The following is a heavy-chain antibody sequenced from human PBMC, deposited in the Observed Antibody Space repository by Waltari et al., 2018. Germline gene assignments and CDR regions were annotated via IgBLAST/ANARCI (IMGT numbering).Heavy chain of an antibody. CDR2: IYTSGST. V-gene: IGHV4-61*09. D-gene: IGHD3-10*01. J-gene: IGHJ5*02. CDR3: ARGSPGEAGFDP. Sequence: QVQLQESGPGLVKPSQTLSLTCTVSGGSISSGSYYWSWIRQPAGKGLEWIGYIYTSGSTNYNPSLKSRVTISVDTSKNQFSLKLSSVTAADTAVHYCARGSPGEAGFDPWGQGTLVTVSS. CDR1: GGSISSGSYY.